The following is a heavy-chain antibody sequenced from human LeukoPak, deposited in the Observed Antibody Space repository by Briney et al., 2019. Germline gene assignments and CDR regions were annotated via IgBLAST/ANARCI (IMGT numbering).Heavy chain of an antibody. Sequence: PSETLSLTCAVYGGSFSGYYWSWIRQPPGKGMEWTGEINHSGSTNYNPSLKSRVTISVDTSKNQFSLMLSSVTAADTAVYYCARGPYSECSGYPIDWGQGTLVTVSS. CDR2: INHSGST. D-gene: IGHD3-22*01. CDR1: GGSFSGYY. CDR3: ARGPYSECSGYPID. J-gene: IGHJ4*02. V-gene: IGHV4-34*01.